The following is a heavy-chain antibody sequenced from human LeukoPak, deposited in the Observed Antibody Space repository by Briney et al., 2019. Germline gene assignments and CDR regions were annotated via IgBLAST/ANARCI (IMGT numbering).Heavy chain of an antibody. CDR1: GYTFTSYD. V-gene: IGHV1-8*01. CDR2: MNPNSGNT. J-gene: IGHJ4*01. D-gene: IGHD4-17*01. Sequence: ASVKVSCKPSGYTFTSYDINWVRQATGQGLEWMGWMNPNSGNTGYAQKFQGRVTMTRNTSISTAYMELSSLRSEDTAVYYCASFGYGDYRYYFDYWGQGTLVTVSS. CDR3: ASFGYGDYRYYFDY.